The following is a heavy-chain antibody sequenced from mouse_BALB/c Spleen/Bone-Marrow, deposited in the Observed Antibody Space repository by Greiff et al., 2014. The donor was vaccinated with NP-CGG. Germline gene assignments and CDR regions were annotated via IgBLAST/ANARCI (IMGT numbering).Heavy chain of an antibody. V-gene: IGHV1S81*02. CDR2: INPSNGRS. Sequence: QVQLQQSGAELMKPGASVRVSCKASGYTFTSYWMHWVKQRPGQGLEWIGEINPSNGRSNYNETFKNKAKLTVDKSSGTAYMQLSSLTAEDSAVYYCARWDYGFDYWGQGTTLTVSS. CDR3: ARWDYGFDY. CDR1: GYTFTSYW. J-gene: IGHJ2*01. D-gene: IGHD1-1*01.